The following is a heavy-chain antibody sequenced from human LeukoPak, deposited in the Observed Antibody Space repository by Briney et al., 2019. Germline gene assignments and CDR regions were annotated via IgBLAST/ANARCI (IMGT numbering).Heavy chain of an antibody. CDR1: GFTCTSSA. D-gene: IGHD3-9*01. J-gene: IGHJ4*02. V-gene: IGHV1-58*02. CDR3: AAVPHYDILTGYSDY. CDR2: IVVGSGNT. Sequence: ASVKVSFKASGFTCTSSAMQWVRQARGQRLEWIGWIVVGSGNTNYAQKFQERVTITRDMSTSTAYMELSSLRSEDTAVYYCAAVPHYDILTGYSDYWGQGTLVTVSP.